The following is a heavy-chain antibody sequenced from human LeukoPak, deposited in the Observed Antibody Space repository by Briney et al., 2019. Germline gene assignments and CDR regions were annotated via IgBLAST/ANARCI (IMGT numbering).Heavy chain of an antibody. CDR1: GYTFPSYD. CDR3: ARGTTMAVTGANY. D-gene: IGHD6-19*01. J-gene: IGHJ4*02. Sequence: ASVKVSCKTSGYTFPSYDINWVRQATGQGLEWMGWMNPNSGNPGYAQKFQGRVTMTRNTSISTAYMELSSLRSEDTAVYYCARGTTMAVTGANYWGQGPLVTVSS. CDR2: MNPNSGNP. V-gene: IGHV1-8*01.